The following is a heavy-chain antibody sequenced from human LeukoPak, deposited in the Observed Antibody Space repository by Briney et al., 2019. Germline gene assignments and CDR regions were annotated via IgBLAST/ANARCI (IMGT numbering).Heavy chain of an antibody. D-gene: IGHD1-1*01. CDR3: ARAYTRDDASDI. CDR2: ISYDGRNK. Sequence: GRSLRLSCAASGFTFSSYGMHWVRQAPGKGLGWEAVISYDGRNKYYADSVKGRFTISRDNSKNTLYLQMNSRRAEDTAVYYTARAYTRDDASDIWGQGTMVT. J-gene: IGHJ3*02. V-gene: IGHV3-30*19. CDR1: GFTFSSYG.